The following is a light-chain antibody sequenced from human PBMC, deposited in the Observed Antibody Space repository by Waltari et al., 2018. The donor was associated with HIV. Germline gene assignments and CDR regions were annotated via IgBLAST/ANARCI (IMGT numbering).Light chain of an antibody. CDR2: STN. CDR3: VLYMGSDVWV. J-gene: IGLJ3*02. Sequence: QTVVTQEPSLSVPPGGTVTLTCGLSSGSVSTSYYPSWYQQTPGQAPRTVSYSTNTRSSVVPDRFSGSILGNKAALTITGAQADDESDYYCVLYMGSDVWVFGGGTKLTVL. V-gene: IGLV8-61*01. CDR1: SGSVSTSYY.